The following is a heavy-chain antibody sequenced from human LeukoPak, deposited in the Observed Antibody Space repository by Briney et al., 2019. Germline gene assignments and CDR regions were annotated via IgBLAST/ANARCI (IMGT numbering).Heavy chain of an antibody. CDR1: GGSLSSSSYY. J-gene: IGHJ4*02. D-gene: IGHD6-13*01. Sequence: PSETLSLTCTVSGGSLSSSSYYWGWIRQPPGKGLEWIGSIYYSGSTYYNPSLKSRVTISVDTSKNQFSLKLSSVTAADTAVYYCASPGWSRGYSSSWSKYYFDYWGQGTLVTVSS. V-gene: IGHV4-39*01. CDR2: IYYSGST. CDR3: ASPGWSRGYSSSWSKYYFDY.